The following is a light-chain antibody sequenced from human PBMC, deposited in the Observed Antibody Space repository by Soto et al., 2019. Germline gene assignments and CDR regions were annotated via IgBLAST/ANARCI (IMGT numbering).Light chain of an antibody. J-gene: IGKJ4*02. CDR2: GVS. CDR1: QGVANY. V-gene: IGKV1-27*01. Sequence: DIQMTQSPSSLSASVGDRVTITCRASQGVANYLGWYQQKPGKVPNALIYGVSPVQSGVPSRFSGNGSDTAFTLTTSSLQPEDAATYYCQPYRSAQMTFGRGTKVEIK. CDR3: QPYRSAQMT.